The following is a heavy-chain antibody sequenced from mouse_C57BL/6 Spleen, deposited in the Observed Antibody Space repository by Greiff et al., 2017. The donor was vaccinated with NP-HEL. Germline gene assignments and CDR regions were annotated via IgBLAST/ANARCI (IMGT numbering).Heavy chain of an antibody. Sequence: VQLQESGSELRSPGSSVKLSCKDFDSEVFPIAYMSWVRQKPGHGFEWIGGILPSIGRTIYGEKFEDKATLDADTLSNTAYLELNSLTSEDSAIYYCARGGNYGDWYFDVWGTGTTVTVSS. CDR3: ARGGNYGDWYFDV. CDR1: DSEVFPIAY. V-gene: IGHV15-2*01. CDR2: ILPSIGRT. D-gene: IGHD2-1*01. J-gene: IGHJ1*03.